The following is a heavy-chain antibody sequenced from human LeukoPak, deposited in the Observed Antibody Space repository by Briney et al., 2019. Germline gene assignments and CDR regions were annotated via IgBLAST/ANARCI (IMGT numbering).Heavy chain of an antibody. Sequence: GGSLRLSCAASGFTFSSYSMNWVRQAPGKGLEWVSGINWNGGSTGYADSVKGRFTISRDNAKNSLYLQMNSLRAEDTALYYCARHRYTTMDDAFDIWGQGTRVTVSS. J-gene: IGHJ3*02. D-gene: IGHD5-18*01. V-gene: IGHV3-20*04. CDR3: ARHRYTTMDDAFDI. CDR1: GFTFSSYS. CDR2: INWNGGST.